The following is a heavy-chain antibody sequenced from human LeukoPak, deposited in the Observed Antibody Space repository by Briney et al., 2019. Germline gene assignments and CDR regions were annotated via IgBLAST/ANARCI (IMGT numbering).Heavy chain of an antibody. CDR2: IYYTGST. CDR1: GGSISSAGYS. V-gene: IGHV4-30-4*07. D-gene: IGHD3-10*01. CDR3: ARAVGSGSFQTYYYYMDV. J-gene: IGHJ6*03. Sequence: PSETLSLTCAVSGGSISSAGYSWSWIRRPPGKGLECIGYIYYTGSTYYNPPLKSRVTISLDTSKNQFSLKLSSVTAADTAVYYCARAVGSGSFQTYYYYMDVWGKGTTVTISS.